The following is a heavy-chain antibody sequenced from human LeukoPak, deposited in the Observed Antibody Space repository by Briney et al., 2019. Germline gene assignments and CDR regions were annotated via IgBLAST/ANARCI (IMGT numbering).Heavy chain of an antibody. CDR3: ARRTRSFSYTYGDAYYYYMDV. CDR1: GGSGSSDS. Sequence: SETLSLTCTVSGGSGSSDSWSWIRQPPGQGLEWICYISYSGSSSYNPSLKSRVTISVDPSKSQLSLKLRSVTAADTAVYYCARRTRSFSYTYGDAYYYYMDVWGKGTTVIVS. CDR2: ISYSGSS. D-gene: IGHD5-18*01. J-gene: IGHJ6*03. V-gene: IGHV4-59*02.